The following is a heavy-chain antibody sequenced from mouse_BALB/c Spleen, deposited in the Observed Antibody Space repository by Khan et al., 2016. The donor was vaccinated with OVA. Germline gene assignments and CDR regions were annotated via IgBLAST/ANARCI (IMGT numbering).Heavy chain of an antibody. V-gene: IGHV2-6-1*01. CDR1: GFSLTTYG. D-gene: IGHD2-10*01. Sequence: VQLQESGPGLAEPSQSLSITCTFSGFSLTTYGVHWVRQPPGKGLEWLVVIWSDGTTNYNSALKSRLTITKDNSQRQVFLKMNSLQTDDTAIYFCARQPYYHYNIMDYWGQGTSVTVSS. CDR2: IWSDGTT. CDR3: ARQPYYHYNIMDY. J-gene: IGHJ4*01.